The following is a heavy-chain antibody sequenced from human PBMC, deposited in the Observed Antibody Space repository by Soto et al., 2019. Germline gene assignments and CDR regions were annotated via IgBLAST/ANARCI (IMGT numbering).Heavy chain of an antibody. CDR3: AKETGNISGSVDIYN. CDR2: ISGSGGST. CDR1: RFTFSSYA. J-gene: IGHJ4*02. Sequence: PGGSLTLSCAASRFTFSSYAMSWVRQAPWKGLEWVSAISGSGGSTYYADSVKGRFTISRDDSKNTLYLQMNSLRAEDTAVYYCAKETGNISGSVDIYNWGQGAVVTISS. V-gene: IGHV3-23*01. D-gene: IGHD1-20*01.